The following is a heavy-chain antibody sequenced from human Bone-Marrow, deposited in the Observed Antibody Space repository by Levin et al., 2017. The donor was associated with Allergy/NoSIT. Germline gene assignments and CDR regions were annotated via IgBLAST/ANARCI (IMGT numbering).Heavy chain of an antibody. V-gene: IGHV4-61*02. CDR1: GGSISSGRYY. CDR2: IYTTGST. CDR3: ARDRLASLYYYSMDV. J-gene: IGHJ6*03. Sequence: PSETLSLTCSVSGGSISSGRYYFTWVRQSAGKGLEWIGRIYTTGSTNYNPSLESRVTISRDTFKKEVYLTLSSVTAADTAGYYCARDRLASLYYYSMDVWGRGTTVIVSS.